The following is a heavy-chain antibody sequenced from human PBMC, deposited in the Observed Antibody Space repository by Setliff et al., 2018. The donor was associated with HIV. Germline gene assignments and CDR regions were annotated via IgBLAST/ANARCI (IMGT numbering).Heavy chain of an antibody. CDR2: ISGRDGRT. CDR3: ARKLRPGHGVDV. D-gene: IGHD3-10*01. Sequence: PGGSLRLSCAAFGFTFSSYGMSWVRQAPGKGLEWVSTISGRDGRTYYADSVKGRFTIARDSTKNTLYLQMNGLRAEDTAVYYCARKLRPGHGVDVWGQGTTVTVSS. CDR1: GFTFSSYG. J-gene: IGHJ6*02. V-gene: IGHV3-23*01.